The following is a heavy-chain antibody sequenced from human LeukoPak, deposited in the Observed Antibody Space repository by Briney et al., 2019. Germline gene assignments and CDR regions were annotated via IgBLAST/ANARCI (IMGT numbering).Heavy chain of an antibody. Sequence: SETLSLTCTVSGGSISSYCWSWIRQSAGKGLEWIGRISTTGGASYNPSLKSRLTMSVDTSKNQLSLTLSYVTAADTAVYYCARSSSITIFGVINWFDPWGQGTLVTVSS. V-gene: IGHV4-4*07. D-gene: IGHD3-3*01. CDR1: GGSISSYC. J-gene: IGHJ5*02. CDR2: ISTTGGA. CDR3: ARSSSITIFGVINWFDP.